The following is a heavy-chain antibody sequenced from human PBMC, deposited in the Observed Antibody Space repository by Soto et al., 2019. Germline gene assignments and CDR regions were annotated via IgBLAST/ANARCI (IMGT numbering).Heavy chain of an antibody. CDR2: ISYDGSNK. CDR1: GFTFSSYG. CDR3: AKDRSVVVVAAALGY. D-gene: IGHD2-15*01. V-gene: IGHV3-30*18. Sequence: QVQLVESGGGVVQPGRSLRLSCAASGFTFSSYGMHWVRQAPGKGLEWVAVISYDGSNKYYADSVKGRFTISRDNSKNTLYLQMNSLRAEDKAVYYCAKDRSVVVVAAALGYWGQGTLVTVSS. J-gene: IGHJ4*02.